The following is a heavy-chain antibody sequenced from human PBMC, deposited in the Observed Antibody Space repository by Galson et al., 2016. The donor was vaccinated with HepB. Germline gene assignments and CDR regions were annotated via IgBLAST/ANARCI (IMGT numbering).Heavy chain of an antibody. Sequence: SETLSLTCGVSGDSVSSNKWWSWVRQSPEKGLEWIGEIYHSGTTNYNPSLKSRFTISVDKSKNQFSLELSSVTAADTAVYYCARVGGSSSSIEYFQHWGQGTLVTVSS. CDR3: ARVGGSSSSIEYFQH. V-gene: IGHV4-4*02. CDR2: IYHSGTT. J-gene: IGHJ1*01. CDR1: GDSVSSNKW. D-gene: IGHD6-6*01.